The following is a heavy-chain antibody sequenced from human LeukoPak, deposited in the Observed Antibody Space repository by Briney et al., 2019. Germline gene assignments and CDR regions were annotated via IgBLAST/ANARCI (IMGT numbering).Heavy chain of an antibody. V-gene: IGHV3-53*01. J-gene: IGHJ5*02. CDR1: GLTVNTNF. CDR3: AREVFSGGWFHFDP. CDR2: IYPSGST. Sequence: GGSLRLSCAASGLTVNTNFMSWVRQAPGKGLEWVSVIYPSGSTHYGNAVKGRFTISRDNFKSAVFLEMSSVTDEDTAVYYCAREVFSGGWFHFDPWGQGTLVTVSS. D-gene: IGHD6-19*01.